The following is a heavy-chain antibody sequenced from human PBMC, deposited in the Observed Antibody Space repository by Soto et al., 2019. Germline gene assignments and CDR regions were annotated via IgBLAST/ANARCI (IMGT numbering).Heavy chain of an antibody. CDR2: IYYSGST. V-gene: IGHV4-59*08. CDR3: ARRYGSSFDY. CDR1: GGSISSYY. Sequence: SETLSLTCTVSGGSISSYYWSWIRQPPGKGLEWIGYIYYSGSTNYNPSLKSRVTISVDTSKNQFSLKLSSVTAADTAVYYCARRYGSSFDYWGQGTLVTISS. D-gene: IGHD6-13*01. J-gene: IGHJ4*02.